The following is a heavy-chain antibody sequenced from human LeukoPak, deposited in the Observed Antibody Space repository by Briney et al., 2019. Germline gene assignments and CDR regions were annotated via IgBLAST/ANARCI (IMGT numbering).Heavy chain of an antibody. V-gene: IGHV3-23*01. J-gene: IGHJ5*02. D-gene: IGHD3-22*01. CDR1: EFTFSSYA. CDR2: ISGSGIKT. CDR3: TKESEMICDGWFDP. Sequence: GGSLRLSCAASEFTFSSYAMSWVRQAPGKGLEWVSAISGSGIKTYYADSVKGRFTTSRDNSKNTLYLQMSSLRAEDTALYYCTKESEMICDGWFDPWGQGTLVTVSS.